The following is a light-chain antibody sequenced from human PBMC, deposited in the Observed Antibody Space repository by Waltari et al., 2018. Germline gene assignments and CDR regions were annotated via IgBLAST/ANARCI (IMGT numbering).Light chain of an antibody. CDR1: SSDVGSYNL. V-gene: IGLV2-23*01. Sequence: QSALTQPASVSGSPGQSITISCTGPSSDVGSYNLVSWYQQHPGKAPNLMIYEGSKRPSGVSNRFSGSKSGNTASLTISGLQAEDEADYYCCSYAGRPWVFGTGTKVTVL. CDR2: EGS. J-gene: IGLJ1*01. CDR3: CSYAGRPWV.